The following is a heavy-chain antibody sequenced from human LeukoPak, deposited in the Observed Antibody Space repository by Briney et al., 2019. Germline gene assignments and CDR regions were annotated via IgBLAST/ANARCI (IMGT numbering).Heavy chain of an antibody. J-gene: IGHJ5*02. CDR1: GGSVSSGSYY. CDR2: IYYSGST. CDR3: SIAPTYYDILTGYYIWFDP. V-gene: IGHV4-61*01. D-gene: IGHD3-9*01. Sequence: SETLSLTCTVSGGSVSSGSYYWSWIRQPPGKGLEWIGYIYYSGSTNYNPSLKSRVTISVDTSKNQFSLKLSSVTAADTAVYYCSIAPTYYDILTGYYIWFDPWGQGTLVTVSS.